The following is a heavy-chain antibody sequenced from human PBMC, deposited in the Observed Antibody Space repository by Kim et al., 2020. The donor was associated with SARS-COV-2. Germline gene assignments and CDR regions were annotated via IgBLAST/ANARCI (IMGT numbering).Heavy chain of an antibody. CDR3: ARDMSIAARPGYYYYYGMDV. CDR2: IKQDGSEK. V-gene: IGHV3-7*01. CDR1: GFTFSSYW. J-gene: IGHJ6*02. D-gene: IGHD6-6*01. Sequence: GGSLRLSCAASGFTFSSYWMSWVRQAPGKGLEWVANIKQDGSEKYYVDSVKGRFTISRDNAKNSLYLQMNSLRAEDTAVYYCARDMSIAARPGYYYYYGMDVWGQGTTVTVSS.